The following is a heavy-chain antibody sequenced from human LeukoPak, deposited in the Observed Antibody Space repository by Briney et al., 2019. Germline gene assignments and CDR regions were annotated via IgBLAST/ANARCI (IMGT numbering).Heavy chain of an antibody. CDR1: GFTFSSYA. J-gene: IGHJ6*03. CDR3: AKERREEAAALLYYYYYMAV. V-gene: IGHV3-23*01. CDR2: ISGSGGST. D-gene: IGHD6-13*01. Sequence: GGSLRLSCAASGFTFSSYAMSWVRQAPGKGLEWVSAISGSGGSTYYADSVKGRFTISRDNSKNTLYLQMNSLRAEDTAVYYCAKERREEAAALLYYYYYMAVGGKGTTVTVP.